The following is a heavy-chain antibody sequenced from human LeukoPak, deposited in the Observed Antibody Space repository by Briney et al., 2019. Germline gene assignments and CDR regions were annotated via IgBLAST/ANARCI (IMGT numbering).Heavy chain of an antibody. D-gene: IGHD3-9*01. CDR2: ISSSGSTI. CDR1: GFTFSSYE. J-gene: IGHJ4*02. V-gene: IGHV3-48*03. Sequence: GGSLRLSCAASGFTFSSYEMNWVRQAPGKGLEWVSYISSSGSTIYYADSVKGRFTISIDNAKNSLYLQMNSLRAEDTAVYYCARDGGLRYFDWLLYFDYWGQGTLVTVSS. CDR3: ARDGGLRYFDWLLYFDY.